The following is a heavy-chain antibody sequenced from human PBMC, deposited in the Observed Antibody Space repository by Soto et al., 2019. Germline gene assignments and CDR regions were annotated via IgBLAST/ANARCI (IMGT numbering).Heavy chain of an antibody. V-gene: IGHV1-69*01. CDR2: IIPKFGST. CDR3: ARWRSSSWFAVFFQF. Sequence: QGQLVQSGAEVKKPGSSVKVSCKSSGDTFTSYSIAWMRQAPGQGLEWMGGIIPKFGSTKYARKFQDRVTKTADESTSTAYMELSGLRSEDTAVYFCARWRSSSWFAVFFQFWGQGTRVTVSS. CDR1: GDTFTSYS. J-gene: IGHJ1*01. D-gene: IGHD6-13*01.